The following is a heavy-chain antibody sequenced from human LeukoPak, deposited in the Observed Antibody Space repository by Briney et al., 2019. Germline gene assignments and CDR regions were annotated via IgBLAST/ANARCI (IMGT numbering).Heavy chain of an antibody. V-gene: IGHV3-15*01. CDR2: IKGKIDGGTT. J-gene: IGHJ3*01. D-gene: IGHD3-9*01. CDR3: TTVGLYDILTGHYHDSFDR. Sequence: GGSLRLSCAASGLPFSNAWMSWVRQAPGKGLEWGGRIKGKIDGGTTDHVAPVQGRFTISRDDSKNTLYLQMNSLKTEDTAVYYCTTVGLYDILTGHYHDSFDRWGQGTMVTVSS. CDR1: GLPFSNAW.